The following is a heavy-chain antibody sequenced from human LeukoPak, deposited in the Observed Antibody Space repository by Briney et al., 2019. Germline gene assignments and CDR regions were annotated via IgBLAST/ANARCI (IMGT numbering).Heavy chain of an antibody. Sequence: ASVKVSCKASGGTFSSYAISWVRQAPGQGLEWMGGIIPIFGTANYAQKFQGRVTITADESTSTAYMELSSLRSEDTAVYYCARLPPMIVVVTTRGGAFDIWGQGTMVTVSS. CDR2: IIPIFGTA. J-gene: IGHJ3*02. D-gene: IGHD3-22*01. CDR3: ARLPPMIVVVTTRGGAFDI. CDR1: GGTFSSYA. V-gene: IGHV1-69*13.